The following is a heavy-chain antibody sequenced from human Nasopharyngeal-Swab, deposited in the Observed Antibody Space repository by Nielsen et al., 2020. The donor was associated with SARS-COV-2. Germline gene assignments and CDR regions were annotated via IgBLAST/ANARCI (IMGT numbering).Heavy chain of an antibody. J-gene: IGHJ4*02. Sequence: GGSLRLSCAASGFTFSSYAMSWVRQAPGKGLEWVSAISGSGGSTYYADSVKGRFTISRDNSKNTLYLQMNSLRAEDTAVYYCAKVGFLATTTEGYFDYWGQGTLVTVSS. V-gene: IGHV3-23*01. D-gene: IGHD1-26*01. CDR1: GFTFSSYA. CDR3: AKVGFLATTTEGYFDY. CDR2: ISGSGGST.